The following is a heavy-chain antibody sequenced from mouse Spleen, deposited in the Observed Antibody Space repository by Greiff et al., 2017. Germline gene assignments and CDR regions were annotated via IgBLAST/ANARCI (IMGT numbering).Heavy chain of an antibody. D-gene: IGHD2-10*02. Sequence: EVKLVESGGGLVKPGGSLKLSCAASGFTFSSYGMSWVRQTPEKRLEWVATISGGGSYTYYPDSVKGRFTISRDNAKNNLYLQMSSLRSEDTALYYCARPGMSYFDYWGQGTTLTVSS. CDR1: GFTFSSYG. CDR2: ISGGGSYT. J-gene: IGHJ2*01. CDR3: ARPGMSYFDY. V-gene: IGHV5-9-2*01.